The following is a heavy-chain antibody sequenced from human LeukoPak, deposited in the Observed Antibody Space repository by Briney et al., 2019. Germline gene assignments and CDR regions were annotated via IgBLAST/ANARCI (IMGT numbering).Heavy chain of an antibody. CDR1: GFTFSSYW. D-gene: IGHD3-3*01. V-gene: IGHV3-74*01. Sequence: GGSLRLSCAASGFTFSSYWMHWVRQAPGKGLVWVSRINSDGSSTSYADSVKGRFTISRDNAKNTLYLQMNILRAEDTAVYYCAREEITIFGEIANWGQGTLVTVSS. J-gene: IGHJ4*02. CDR3: AREEITIFGEIAN. CDR2: INSDGSST.